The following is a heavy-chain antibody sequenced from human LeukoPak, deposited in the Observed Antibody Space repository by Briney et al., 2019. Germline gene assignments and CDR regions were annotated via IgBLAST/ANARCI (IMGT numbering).Heavy chain of an antibody. CDR2: IYYSGST. V-gene: IGHV4-39*01. CDR1: GGSISSSSYY. J-gene: IGHJ3*02. Sequence: SETLSLTCTVSGGSISSSSYYWGWIRQPPGKGLEWIGTIYYSGSTYYNPSLNSRVTISVDTSKNQFSLKLSSVTAADTSVYYCARQVREGYDYVWGSYRPDAFDIWGQGTMVTVSS. D-gene: IGHD3-16*02. CDR3: ARQVREGYDYVWGSYRPDAFDI.